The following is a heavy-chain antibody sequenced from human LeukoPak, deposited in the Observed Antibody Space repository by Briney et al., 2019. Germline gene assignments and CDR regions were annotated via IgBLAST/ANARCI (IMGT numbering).Heavy chain of an antibody. V-gene: IGHV4-59*01. CDR1: GGSISSYY. D-gene: IGHD4-17*01. CDR2: IYYSGST. CDR3: ARIYGDYSTWAFDI. Sequence: SETLSLACTVSGGSISSYYWSWIRQPPGKGLEWIGYIYYSGSTNYNPSLKSRVTISVDTSKNQFSLKLSSVTAADTAVYYCARIYGDYSTWAFDIWGQGTMVIVSS. J-gene: IGHJ3*02.